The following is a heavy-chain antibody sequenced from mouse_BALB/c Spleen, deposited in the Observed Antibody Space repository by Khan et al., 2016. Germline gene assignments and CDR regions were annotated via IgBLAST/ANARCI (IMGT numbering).Heavy chain of an antibody. Sequence: VQLQESGPGLVQPSQSLSITCTVSGFSLTSYGVHWVRQYPGKGLEWLGVIWSGGSTDYNAAFISRLSISKDNSKSQVFFKMNSLPANDTAIYYCARNWDYWGQGTTLTVSS. J-gene: IGHJ2*01. CDR2: IWSGGST. CDR1: GFSLTSYG. V-gene: IGHV2-2*02. CDR3: ARNWDY.